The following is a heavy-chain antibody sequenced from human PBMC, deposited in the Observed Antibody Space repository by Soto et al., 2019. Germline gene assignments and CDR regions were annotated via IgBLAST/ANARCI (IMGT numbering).Heavy chain of an antibody. J-gene: IGHJ4*02. V-gene: IGHV3-11*06. Sequence: QVQLVESGGGLVKPGGSLRIACAASGFSFGDSYMSWVRQAPGKGLEWLSYISGGSSYTNYADSVKGRFTISRDNAKRSLYLEMNSLRADDTAVYYCAKTIVAASGYYFDHWGQGNLVTVSS. CDR2: ISGGSSYT. CDR1: GFSFGDSY. D-gene: IGHD2-21*01. CDR3: AKTIVAASGYYFDH.